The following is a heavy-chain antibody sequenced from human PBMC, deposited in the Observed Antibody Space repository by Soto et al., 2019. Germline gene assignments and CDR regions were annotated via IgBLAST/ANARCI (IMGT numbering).Heavy chain of an antibody. J-gene: IGHJ5*02. CDR3: ASYSGSYNWFDP. CDR1: GGSISSGSYY. V-gene: IGHV4-39*01. CDR2: IYYSGST. D-gene: IGHD1-26*01. Sequence: SETLSLTCTVSGGSISSGSYYWAWIRQPPGKGLEWIGTIYYSGSTYYNPSLKSRVTISVDTSKNQFSLKLSSATTADTAVYYCASYSGSYNWFDPWGQGTLVTVSS.